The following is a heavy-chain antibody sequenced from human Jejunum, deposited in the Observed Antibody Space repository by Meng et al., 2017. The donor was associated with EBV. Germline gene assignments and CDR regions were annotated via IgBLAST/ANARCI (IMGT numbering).Heavy chain of an antibody. V-gene: IGHV6-1*01. J-gene: IGHJ4*02. CDR3: ARDGPQSLSSFDY. CDR2: TFYRSRWFY. D-gene: IGHD6-6*01. CDR1: GDSVSSDGAA. Sequence: VQLQQSVPVLVTPSQSLSLTCANSGDSVSSDGAAWNWIRQSPSRGLEWLGRTFYRSRWFYDYAPSVKSRITINSDTSKNQFSLHLDAVTPEDTAVYYCARDGPQSLSSFDYWGQGTLVTVSS.